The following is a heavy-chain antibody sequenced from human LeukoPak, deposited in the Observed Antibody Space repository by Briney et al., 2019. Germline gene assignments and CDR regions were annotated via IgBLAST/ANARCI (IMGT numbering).Heavy chain of an antibody. D-gene: IGHD6-19*01. CDR3: AGRPVEGWYGVIGWWFDP. CDR1: GGSFSGYY. Sequence: SETLSLTCAVYGGSFSGYYWSWIRQPPGKGLEWTGEINHSGSTNYNPSLKSRVTISVDTSKNQFSLKLSSVTAADTAVYYCAGRPVEGWYGVIGWWFDPWGQGTLVTVSS. J-gene: IGHJ5*02. V-gene: IGHV4-34*01. CDR2: INHSGST.